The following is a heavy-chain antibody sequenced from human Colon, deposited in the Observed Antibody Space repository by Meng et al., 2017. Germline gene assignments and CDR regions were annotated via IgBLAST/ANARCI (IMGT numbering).Heavy chain of an antibody. Sequence: SETLSLTCSVSGSMTGADSYYWGWIRQSPGKGLEWIGSHYYSGKTYYNPSLKSRVTISVDASKSQFSLKLTSVTAADTAVYFCGRAPDYWGQGTLVTVS. CDR2: HYYSGKT. V-gene: IGHV4-39*07. CDR1: GSMTGADSYY. J-gene: IGHJ4*02. CDR3: GRAPDY.